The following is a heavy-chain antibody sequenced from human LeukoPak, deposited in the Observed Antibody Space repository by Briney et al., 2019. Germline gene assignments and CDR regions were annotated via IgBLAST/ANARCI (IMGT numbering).Heavy chain of an antibody. Sequence: ASVKVSCKASGYTFTSYYMHWLRQAPGQGLEWMGIINPSGGSTSYAQKLQGRVTMTTDTSTRTAYMELRSLRSDDTAVYYCARDRSPYYDSSGYSLDYFDYWGQGTLVTVSS. CDR3: ARDRSPYYDSSGYSLDYFDY. CDR1: GYTFTSYY. CDR2: INPSGGST. D-gene: IGHD3-22*01. J-gene: IGHJ4*02. V-gene: IGHV1-46*01.